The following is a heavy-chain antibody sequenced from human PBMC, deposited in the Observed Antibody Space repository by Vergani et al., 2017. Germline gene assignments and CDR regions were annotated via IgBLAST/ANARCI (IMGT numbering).Heavy chain of an antibody. CDR3: ARDGVDILTGYTSG. CDR1: GFTFSSYW. J-gene: IGHJ4*02. CDR2: IKQDGSEK. D-gene: IGHD3-9*01. V-gene: IGHV3-7*01. Sequence: EVQLVESGGGLVKPGGSLRLSCAASGFTFSSYWMSWVRQAPGKGLEWVANIKQDGSEKYYVDSVKGRFTISRDNAKNPLYLQMNSLRAEETAVYYCARDGVDILTGYTSGWGQGSLVTVSS.